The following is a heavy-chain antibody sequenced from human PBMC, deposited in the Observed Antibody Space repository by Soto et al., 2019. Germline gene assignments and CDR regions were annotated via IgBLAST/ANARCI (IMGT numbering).Heavy chain of an antibody. CDR1: GYTFTSYY. J-gene: IGHJ4*02. CDR2: INPSGGST. CDR3: ARGLTVTGFDY. V-gene: IGHV1-46*03. Sequence: QVQMVQSGAEVKKPGASVKVSCKTSGYTFTSYYIHWVRQAPGQGLEWMGIINPSGGSTSYAQKFQGRVIMNRDTSTSTVYMELSSLRSEDTAVYYCARGLTVTGFDYWGQGTLVTVSS. D-gene: IGHD4-17*01.